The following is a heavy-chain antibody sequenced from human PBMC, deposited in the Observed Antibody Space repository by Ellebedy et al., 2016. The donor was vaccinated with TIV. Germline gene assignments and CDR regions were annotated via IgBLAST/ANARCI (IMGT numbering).Heavy chain of an antibody. D-gene: IGHD6-19*01. V-gene: IGHV4-59*12. CDR1: GGSISSYY. CDR2: IYYSGST. J-gene: IGHJ4*02. CDR3: ARGRLRIYAGIAVAATGYFDY. Sequence: SETLSLTXTVSGGSISSYYWSWIRQPPGKGLEWIGYIYYSGSTNYNPSLKSRVTISVDTSKNQFSLKLSSVTAADTAVYYCARGRLRIYAGIAVAATGYFDYWGQGTLVTVSS.